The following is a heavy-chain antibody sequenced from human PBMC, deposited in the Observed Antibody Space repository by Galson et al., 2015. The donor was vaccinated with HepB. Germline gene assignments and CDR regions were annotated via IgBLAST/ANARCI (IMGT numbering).Heavy chain of an antibody. V-gene: IGHV1-18*01. CDR1: GYTFTSYG. Sequence: SVKVSCKASGYTFTSYGISWVRQAPGQGLEWMGWISAYNGNTNYAQKLQGRVTMTTDTSTSSAYMELRSLRSDDTDVYYCARDDGGPTVEDVWGQGTTVTVSS. D-gene: IGHD4-23*01. CDR3: ARDDGGPTVEDV. J-gene: IGHJ6*02. CDR2: ISAYNGNT.